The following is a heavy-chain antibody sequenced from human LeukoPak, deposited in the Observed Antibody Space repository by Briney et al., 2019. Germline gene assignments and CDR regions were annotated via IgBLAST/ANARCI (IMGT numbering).Heavy chain of an antibody. CDR1: GGSISSYY. Sequence: SETLSLTCTVSGGSISSYYWSWIRQPPGKGLEWIGYIYYSGSTNYNPSLKSRVTISVDTSKNQFSLKLSSVTAEDTAVYYCAKEKSIYCSGGSCYWDYWGQGTLVTVSS. V-gene: IGHV4-59*12. CDR2: IYYSGST. J-gene: IGHJ4*02. D-gene: IGHD2-15*01. CDR3: AKEKSIYCSGGSCYWDY.